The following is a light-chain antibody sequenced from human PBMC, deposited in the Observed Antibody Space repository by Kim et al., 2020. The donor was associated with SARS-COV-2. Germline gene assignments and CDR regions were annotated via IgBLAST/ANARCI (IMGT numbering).Light chain of an antibody. J-gene: IGLJ3*02. CDR2: INN. Sequence: ELTQPPSTSGTPGQRVTISCSGSRSNIGSSSVSWYQQLPGTAPKLVIYINNERPSGVPDRFSGSKSGTSASLAISGLRSEDEADYYCATWDDSLSGPVFGGGTKLTVL. V-gene: IGLV1-47*02. CDR3: ATWDDSLSGPV. CDR1: RSNIGSSS.